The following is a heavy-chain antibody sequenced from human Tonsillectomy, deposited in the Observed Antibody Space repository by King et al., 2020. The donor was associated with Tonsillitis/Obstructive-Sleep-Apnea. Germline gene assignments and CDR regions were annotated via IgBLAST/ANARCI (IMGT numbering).Heavy chain of an antibody. J-gene: IGHJ5*02. V-gene: IGHV4-34*01. CDR2: ISHSGST. Sequence: VQLQQWGAGLLKPSENLSLTCSVYGGSLSGYYWSWLRQPPGKGLEWIGEISHSGSTHYNPSLKSRFTISVDTSKNQFSLELSSATAADTAVYFCARGIATLGKKLRFDPWGQGTLVTVSS. CDR3: ARGIATLGKKLRFDP. CDR1: GGSLSGYY. D-gene: IGHD1-7*01.